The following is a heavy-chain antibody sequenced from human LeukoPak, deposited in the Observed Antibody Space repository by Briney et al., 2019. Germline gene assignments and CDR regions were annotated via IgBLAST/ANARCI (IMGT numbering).Heavy chain of an antibody. Sequence: ASVKVSCKASGYTFTSHDINWVRQATGQGLEWMGWMNPNSGNTGYAQKFQGRVTMTRNTSISTAYMEPSSLRSEDTAVYYCARGGDSSSWSSYCYYMDVWGKGTTVTVSS. CDR3: ARGGDSSSWSSYCYYMDV. J-gene: IGHJ6*03. V-gene: IGHV1-8*01. D-gene: IGHD6-13*01. CDR2: MNPNSGNT. CDR1: GYTFTSHD.